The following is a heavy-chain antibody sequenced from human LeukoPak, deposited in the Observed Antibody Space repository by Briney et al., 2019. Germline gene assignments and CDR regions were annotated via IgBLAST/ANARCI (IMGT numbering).Heavy chain of an antibody. CDR3: ARLCPYSSTRCDAFDI. J-gene: IGHJ3*02. CDR1: GGSISSGGYY. Sequence: PSETLSLTCTVSGGSISSGGYYWSRIRQPPGKGLEWIGYIYHSGSTYYNPSLKSRVTISVDRSKNQFSLKLSSVTAADTAVYYCARLCPYSSTRCDAFDIWGQGTMVTVSS. D-gene: IGHD6-13*01. CDR2: IYHSGST. V-gene: IGHV4-30-2*01.